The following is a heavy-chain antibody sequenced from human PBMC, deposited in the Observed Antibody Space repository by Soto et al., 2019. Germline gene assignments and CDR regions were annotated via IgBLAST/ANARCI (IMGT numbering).Heavy chain of an antibody. CDR3: AKGRRLRFIYGMDV. CDR2: ISYDGSNK. Sequence: PGGSLRLSCAASGFTFSSYGMRWVRQAPGKGLEWVAVISYDGSNKYYADSVKGRFTISRDNSKNTLYLQMNSLRAEDTAVYYCAKGRRLRFIYGMDVWGQGTTVTVSS. CDR1: GFTFSSYG. V-gene: IGHV3-30*18. J-gene: IGHJ6*02. D-gene: IGHD3-3*01.